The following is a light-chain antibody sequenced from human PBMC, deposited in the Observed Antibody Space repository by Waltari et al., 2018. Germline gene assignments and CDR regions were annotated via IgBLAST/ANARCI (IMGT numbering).Light chain of an antibody. Sequence: EIVMKQSPATLSVSPGERATLSRRARQSVTRNLAWYQQKPGQAPRLLIYGPSTRATGVPARFSGSGFGAEFTLTISSLQSEDSAVYYCQQCNNWSRTFGQGTKVEIK. CDR2: GPS. V-gene: IGKV3-15*01. CDR3: QQCNNWSRT. CDR1: QSVTRN. J-gene: IGKJ1*01.